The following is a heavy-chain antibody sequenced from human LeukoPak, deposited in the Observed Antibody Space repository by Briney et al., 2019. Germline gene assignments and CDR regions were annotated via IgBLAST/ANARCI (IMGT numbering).Heavy chain of an antibody. CDR2: ISSSGSTT. CDR3: ASLDYDFWSGYYREFDY. V-gene: IGHV3-11*01. D-gene: IGHD3-3*01. Sequence: GGSLRLSCAASGFTFSDYCMSWIRQAPGKGLEWVSYISSSGSTTYYADSVKGRFTISRDNAKNSLYLQMNSLRAEDTAVYYCASLDYDFWSGYYREFDYWGQGTLVTVSS. J-gene: IGHJ4*02. CDR1: GFTFSDYC.